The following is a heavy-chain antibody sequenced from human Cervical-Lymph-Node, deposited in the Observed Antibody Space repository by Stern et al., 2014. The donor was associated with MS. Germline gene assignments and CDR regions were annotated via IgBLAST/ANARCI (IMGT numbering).Heavy chain of an antibody. CDR2: INPNVGGP. D-gene: IGHD4-17*01. CDR3: WRASTTADNYYDGMDV. J-gene: IGHJ6*02. CDR1: GYTFTAYY. V-gene: IGHV1-2*02. Sequence: QVQLVQYGAEVSKPGASVKVSCKASGYTFTAYYIKWVRQAPGQGLEWMGWINPNVGGPKHAQNFQGGATRTMDTSISTAYMELSRLPSDDTGVYYWWRASTTADNYYDGMDVCGQGTTVTFSS.